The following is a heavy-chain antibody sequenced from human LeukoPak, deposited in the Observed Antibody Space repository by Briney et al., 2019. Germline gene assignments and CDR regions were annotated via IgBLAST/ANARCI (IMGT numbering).Heavy chain of an antibody. J-gene: IGHJ4*02. D-gene: IGHD1/OR15-1a*01. CDR3: ARLVPTEQHNDY. CDR2: IKQDGSEK. CDR1: GFVFEDYA. Sequence: GGSLRLSCVASGFVFEDYALHWVRQAPGKGLEWVANIKQDGSEKYYVDSVKGRFTISRDNAKNSLYLQMNSLRAEDTAVYYCARLVPTEQHNDYWGQGTLVTVSS. V-gene: IGHV3-7*01.